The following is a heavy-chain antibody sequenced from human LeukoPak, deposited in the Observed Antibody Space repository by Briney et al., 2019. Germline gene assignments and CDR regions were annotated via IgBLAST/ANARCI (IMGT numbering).Heavy chain of an antibody. D-gene: IGHD4-17*01. CDR3: ARERHDYGEPPGADY. CDR2: IYYSGST. J-gene: IGHJ4*02. V-gene: IGHV4-39*07. Sequence: PSETLSLTCTVSGGSISSSSYYWGWIRQPPGKGLEWIGSIYYSGSTYYNPSLKSRVTISVDTSKNQFSLKLSSVTAADTAVYYCARERHDYGEPPGADYWGQGTLVTVSS. CDR1: GGSISSSSYY.